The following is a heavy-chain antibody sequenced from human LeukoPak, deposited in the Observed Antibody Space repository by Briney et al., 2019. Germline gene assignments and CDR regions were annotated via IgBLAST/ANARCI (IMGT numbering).Heavy chain of an antibody. D-gene: IGHD2-2*01. CDR3: TRDDVVVPAAKPGLDY. Sequence: GGSLRLSCAASGFTFSSYSMNWVRQAPGKGLEWVSSISSSSSYIYYADSVKGRFTISRDNAKNSLYLQMNSLRAEDTAVYYCTRDDVVVPAAKPGLDYWGQGTLVTVSS. CDR2: ISSSSSYI. V-gene: IGHV3-21*01. J-gene: IGHJ4*02. CDR1: GFTFSSYS.